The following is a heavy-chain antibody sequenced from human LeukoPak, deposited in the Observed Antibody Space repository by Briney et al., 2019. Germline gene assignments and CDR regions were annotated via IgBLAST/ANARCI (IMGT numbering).Heavy chain of an antibody. J-gene: IGHJ4*02. D-gene: IGHD2-15*01. CDR2: INPSGGST. Sequence: ASVKVSCKASGYTFTNYYMHWVRQAPGQGLERMGVINPSGGSTSYAQKFQGRVTMTRDTSTSTVYMELSSLRSEDTAVYYCARTEGTDCSGGSCYFRYWGQGTLVTVSS. V-gene: IGHV1-46*01. CDR3: ARTEGTDCSGGSCYFRY. CDR1: GYTFTNYY.